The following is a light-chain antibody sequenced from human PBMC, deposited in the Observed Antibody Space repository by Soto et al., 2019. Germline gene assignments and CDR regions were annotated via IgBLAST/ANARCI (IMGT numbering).Light chain of an antibody. Sequence: IVMTPSPATLSVAPGEKVTLCCGASQGVSRKLAWYQHKSGQAPRLLISGASSRATGIPPRFSGSGSGTDVTPTIRSPEPEGSAVYYGRQRHVGRITYGQGTQLEIK. CDR1: QGVSRK. CDR3: RQRHVGRIT. CDR2: GAS. V-gene: IGKV3D-11*03. J-gene: IGKJ5*01.